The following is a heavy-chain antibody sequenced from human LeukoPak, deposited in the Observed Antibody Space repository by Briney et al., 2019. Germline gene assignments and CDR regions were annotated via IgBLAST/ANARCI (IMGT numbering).Heavy chain of an antibody. CDR3: AREYDYADY. CDR2: ISPSSHYI. Sequence: GGSLRLSCAGSGFTFSNYSNNWVRQAPGKGLEWVSSISPSSHYIYYADSVRGRFTISRDNARNSLYLQMNSLRAEDTAVYYCAREYDYADYWGQGTPVTVSS. D-gene: IGHD4-17*01. CDR1: GFTFSNYS. V-gene: IGHV3-21*01. J-gene: IGHJ4*02.